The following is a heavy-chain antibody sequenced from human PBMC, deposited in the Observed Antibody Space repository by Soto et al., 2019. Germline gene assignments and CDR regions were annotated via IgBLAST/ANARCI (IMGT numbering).Heavy chain of an antibody. Sequence: TLSLPCTVSGGSISSGGYYWSWIRQHPGKGLEWIGYIYHSGSTYYNPSLKSRVTISVDRSKNQFSLKLSSVTAADTAVYYCARGLQNLNWFDPWGQGTLVTVSS. J-gene: IGHJ5*02. CDR1: GGSISSGGYY. V-gene: IGHV4-30-2*01. D-gene: IGHD4-4*01. CDR3: ARGLQNLNWFDP. CDR2: IYHSGST.